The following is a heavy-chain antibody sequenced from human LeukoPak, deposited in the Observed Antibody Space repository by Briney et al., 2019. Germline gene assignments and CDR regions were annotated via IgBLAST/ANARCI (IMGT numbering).Heavy chain of an antibody. CDR1: GFAFSDFY. J-gene: IGHJ6*03. Sequence: GGSLRLSCAASGFAFSDFYMSWVRQAPGLGLEWLSYISSSGTTIYYADSVRGRFTIFRDNAKNSLSLQMTSLRAEDTAVYYCARIGTGTMAYMDVWGKGTTVTVSS. CDR3: ARIGTGTMAYMDV. V-gene: IGHV3-11*01. CDR2: ISSSGTTI. D-gene: IGHD1-7*01.